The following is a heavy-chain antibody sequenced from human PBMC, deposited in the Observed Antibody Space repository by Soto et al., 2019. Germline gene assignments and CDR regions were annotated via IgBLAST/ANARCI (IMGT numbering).Heavy chain of an antibody. J-gene: IGHJ5*02. CDR2: ISAYNGNT. V-gene: IGHV1-18*01. CDR3: ARGNYDILTGYSNWFDP. Sequence: ASVKVSCKASGYTFTSYGISWVRQAPGQGLEWMGWISAYNGNTKYAQKLQGRVTMTTDTSTSTAYMELRSLRSDDTAVYYCARGNYDILTGYSNWFDPWGQGTLVTVSS. CDR1: GYTFTSYG. D-gene: IGHD3-9*01.